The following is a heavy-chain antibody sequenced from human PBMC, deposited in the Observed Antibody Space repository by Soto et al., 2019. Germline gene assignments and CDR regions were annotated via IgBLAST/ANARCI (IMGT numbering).Heavy chain of an antibody. Sequence: EVQLVESGGGLVQPGGSLRLSCAASGFTLSNYWMSWVRQAPGKGLEWVANIKQDGSEKNYVDSVKGRFTISRDNAKSSLYLQMNSLRAEDTAVYYCARVTTVVGYWGQGTLVTVSS. CDR3: ARVTTVVGY. J-gene: IGHJ4*02. CDR1: GFTLSNYW. V-gene: IGHV3-7*01. CDR2: IKQDGSEK. D-gene: IGHD4-17*01.